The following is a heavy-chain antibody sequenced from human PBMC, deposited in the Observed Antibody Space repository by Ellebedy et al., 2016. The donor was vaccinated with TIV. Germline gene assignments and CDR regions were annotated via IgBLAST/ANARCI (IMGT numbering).Heavy chain of an antibody. CDR1: GFTFSSYG. CDR3: ARAGPRHGYNPLFPQTYGMDV. J-gene: IGHJ6*02. V-gene: IGHV3-33*01. Sequence: GESLKISCAASGFTFSSYGMHWVRQAPGKGLEWVAVIWYDGSNKYYADSVKGRFTISRDNSKNTLYLQMNSLRAEDTAVYYCARAGPRHGYNPLFPQTYGMDVWGQGTTVTVSS. D-gene: IGHD5-24*01. CDR2: IWYDGSNK.